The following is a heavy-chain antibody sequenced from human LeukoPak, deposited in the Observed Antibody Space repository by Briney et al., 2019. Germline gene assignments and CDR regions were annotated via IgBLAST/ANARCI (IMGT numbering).Heavy chain of an antibody. J-gene: IGHJ4*02. CDR3: ARDPAGYGRYFDY. D-gene: IGHD1-1*01. CDR1: GGSISGYF. Sequence: SETLSLTCTVSGGSISGYFCTWLRQSAGAGLECIGRIHTSGTTYYNPSLRSRVSMSVDTPNNKFSLRLSSVTAADTAVYYCARDPAGYGRYFDYWGQGALVTVSS. CDR2: IHTSGTT. V-gene: IGHV4-4*07.